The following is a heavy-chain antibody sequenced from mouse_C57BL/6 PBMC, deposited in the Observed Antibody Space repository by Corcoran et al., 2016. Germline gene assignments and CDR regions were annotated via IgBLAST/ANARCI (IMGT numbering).Heavy chain of an antibody. V-gene: IGHV1-81*01. J-gene: IGHJ4*01. CDR3: ARYHSTSLDY. CDR2: IYPRSGNT. D-gene: IGHD6-1*01. CDR1: GYTFSSYG. Sequence: QVQLQQSGAELARPGASVNLSCKASGYTFSSYGISWVKQRTGQGLEWIGEIYPRSGNTYYNEKFKGKATLTADKSSSTAYMELRSLTSEDSAVYFCARYHSTSLDYWGQGTSVTVSS.